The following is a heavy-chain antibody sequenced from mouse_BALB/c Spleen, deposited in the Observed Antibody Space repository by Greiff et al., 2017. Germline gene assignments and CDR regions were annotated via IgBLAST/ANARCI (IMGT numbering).Heavy chain of an antibody. CDR3: DRAEYYGSSDGYFEG. CDR1: GFSLTSYG. D-gene: IGHD1-1*01. CDR2: IWACGST. J-gene: IGHJ1*01. Sequence: VLLVESGPGLVAPSQSLSLTCTVSGFSLTSYGVHWVRQPPGKGLEWLGVIWACGSTNYNSALMSRLSISKDNSKSQVFLKMNSLQTDDTAMYYCDRAEYYGSSDGYFEGGGAGNTGNVSS. V-gene: IGHV2-9*02.